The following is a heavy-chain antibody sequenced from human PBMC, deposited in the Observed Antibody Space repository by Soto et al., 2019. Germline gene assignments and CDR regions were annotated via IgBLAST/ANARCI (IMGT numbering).Heavy chain of an antibody. J-gene: IGHJ4*02. V-gene: IGHV1-58*01. CDR2: IVVGSGNT. D-gene: IGHD3-22*01. CDR1: GFTFTSSA. Sequence: SVKVSCKASGFTFTSSAVQWVRQARGQRLEWIGWIVVGSGNTNYAQKFQERVTITRDMSTSTAYMELSSLRYEETAVYYCAAVNSKYYYDSSGYDHDEQFDYPGQGTLVTVYS. CDR3: AAVNSKYYYDSSGYDHDEQFDY.